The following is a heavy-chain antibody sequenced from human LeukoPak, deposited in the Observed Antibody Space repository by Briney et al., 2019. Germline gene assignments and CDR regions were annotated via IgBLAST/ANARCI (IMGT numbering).Heavy chain of an antibody. D-gene: IGHD6-19*01. CDR1: GGSISSYY. V-gene: IGHV4-4*07. CDR2: IYTSGST. CDR3: ARKYSSGWQEDY. J-gene: IGHJ4*02. Sequence: PSETLSLTCTVSGGSISSYYWSWIRQPAGKGLEWIGRIYTSGSTNYNPSLKSRVTISVDTSKNQFSLKLGSVTAADTAVYYCARKYSSGWQEDYWGQGTLVTVSS.